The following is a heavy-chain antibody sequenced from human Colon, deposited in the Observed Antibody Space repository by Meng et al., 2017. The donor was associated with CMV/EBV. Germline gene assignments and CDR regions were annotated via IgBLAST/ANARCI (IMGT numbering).Heavy chain of an antibody. CDR2: INIEGTVT. V-gene: IGHV3-74*03. D-gene: IGHD3-22*01. CDR1: GFTFSAFW. J-gene: IGHJ3*01. Sequence: LKISCEVSGFTFSAFWMHWVRQVPGKGLEWVAGINIEGTVTTYADSVRGRFSISRDNAKNTVELQMFTLRAEDTAVFYCARDLGTHFYYDSSGYAFDLWGHGTVVTVSS. CDR3: ARDLGTHFYYDSSGYAFDL.